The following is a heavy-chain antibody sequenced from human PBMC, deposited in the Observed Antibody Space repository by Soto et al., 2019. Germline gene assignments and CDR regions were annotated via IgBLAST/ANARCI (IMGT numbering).Heavy chain of an antibody. CDR2: INAGNGNT. V-gene: IGHV1-3*01. D-gene: IGHD4-17*01. Sequence: ASVKVSGKASGYTFTSYAMHWVRQAPGQRLEWMGWINAGNGNTKYSQKFQGRVTITRDTSASTAYMELSSLRSEDTAVYYCAREGDYGDLGAYGMDVWGQGTTVTVSS. CDR1: GYTFTSYA. CDR3: AREGDYGDLGAYGMDV. J-gene: IGHJ6*02.